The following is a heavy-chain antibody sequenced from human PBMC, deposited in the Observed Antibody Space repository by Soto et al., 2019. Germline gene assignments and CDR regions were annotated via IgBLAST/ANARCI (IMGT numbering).Heavy chain of an antibody. D-gene: IGHD2-21*02. CDR3: AREDDGGDRDYYGLDV. J-gene: IGHJ6*02. V-gene: IGHV4-30-4*01. CDR2: IHYSGSI. CDR1: GGSISTDHYH. Sequence: QVQLQESGPGLVRPSQTLSLTCTVSGGSISTDHYHWTWIRQTPGKGLEWIGYIHYSGSIHFNPSLQSRGSMSVDTSKNLFSLKLSSVTAADTAVYFCAREDDGGDRDYYGLDVWGQGTTVTVSS.